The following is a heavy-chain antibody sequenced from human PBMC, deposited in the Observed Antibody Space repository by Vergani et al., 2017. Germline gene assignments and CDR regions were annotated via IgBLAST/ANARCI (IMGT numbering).Heavy chain of an antibody. J-gene: IGHJ1*01. CDR1: GGSFSGYY. D-gene: IGHD4-17*01. CDR2: INHSGST. Sequence: QVQLQQWGAGLLKPSETLSLTCAVSGGSFSGYYWSWIRQPPGKGLEWIGEINHSGSTNYNPSLKSRVTISVDTSKNQFYLKLSSVTAADTAVYYCASGGFQYGDLESHYFQHGGQGTLVTVSS. CDR3: ASGGFQYGDLESHYFQH. V-gene: IGHV4-34*01.